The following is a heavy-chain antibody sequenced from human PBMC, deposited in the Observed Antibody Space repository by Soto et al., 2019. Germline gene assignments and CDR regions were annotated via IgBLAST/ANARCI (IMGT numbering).Heavy chain of an antibody. V-gene: IGHV4-61*01. J-gene: IGHJ4*02. CDR3: ARDSSGGHDY. CDR2: IYQSGTT. CDR1: GCSVRSGSYY. Sequence: PSETLSLTCRVSGCSVRSGSYYWTWIRPPPGKGLEWIGYIYQSGTTNYIASLKSRVTISIDTSKNQFFLKLNSVTAADAAVYYCARDSSGGHDYWGQGTLGTVFS. D-gene: IGHD3-22*01.